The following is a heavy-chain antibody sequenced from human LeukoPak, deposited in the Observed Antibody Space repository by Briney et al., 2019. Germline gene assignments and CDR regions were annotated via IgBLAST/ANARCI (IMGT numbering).Heavy chain of an antibody. V-gene: IGHV3-23*01. CDR3: AKDPRKDKDIVVVVAATYDY. CDR1: GFTFSSYA. J-gene: IGHJ4*02. CDR2: ISGSGGST. D-gene: IGHD2-15*01. Sequence: GGSLRLSCAASGFTFSSYAMSWVRQAPGKGLEWVSAISGSGGSTYYADSVKGRFTISRDNSKNTLYPQMNSLRAEDTAVYYCAKDPRKDKDIVVVVAATYDYWGQGTLVTVSS.